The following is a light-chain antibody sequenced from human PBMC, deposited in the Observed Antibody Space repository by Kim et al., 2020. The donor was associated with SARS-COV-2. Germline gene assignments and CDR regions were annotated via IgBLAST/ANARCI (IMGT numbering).Light chain of an antibody. CDR2: AAS. CDR1: QGIGSW. Sequence: ASVGDRVTITCRASQGIGSWLAWYQQKPVKAPQLLIYAASSLQSGVPSRFSGSGFGTDFTLTISSLQPEDFATYYCQQTDTLPITCGQGTRLEIK. V-gene: IGKV1-12*01. CDR3: QQTDTLPIT. J-gene: IGKJ5*01.